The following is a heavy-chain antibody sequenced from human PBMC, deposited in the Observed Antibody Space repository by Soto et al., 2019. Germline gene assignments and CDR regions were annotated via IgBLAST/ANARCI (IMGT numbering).Heavy chain of an antibody. Sequence: GGSLRLSCAASGFTFSSYSMNWVRQAPGKGLEWVSSISSSSSYIYYADSVKGRFTISRDNARNSLYLQMNSLRAEDTAVYYCARDETTVNNWFDPWGQATMV. D-gene: IGHD4-17*01. CDR3: ARDETTVNNWFDP. J-gene: IGHJ5*02. V-gene: IGHV3-21*01. CDR2: ISSSSSYI. CDR1: GFTFSSYS.